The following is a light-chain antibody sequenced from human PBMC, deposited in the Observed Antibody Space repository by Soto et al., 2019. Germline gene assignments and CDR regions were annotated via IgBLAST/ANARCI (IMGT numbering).Light chain of an antibody. CDR2: ATS. CDR1: QSISSY. V-gene: IGKV1-39*01. Sequence: DIQMTQSPSSLSASVGDRVTVTCRASQSISSYLNWYQQKPGKAPKLLIYATSSLQSGVPSRFSGSGSGTDFTLTISSLQPEDFATYYCQQSYSTPRTFGQGTGVEIK. J-gene: IGKJ1*01. CDR3: QQSYSTPRT.